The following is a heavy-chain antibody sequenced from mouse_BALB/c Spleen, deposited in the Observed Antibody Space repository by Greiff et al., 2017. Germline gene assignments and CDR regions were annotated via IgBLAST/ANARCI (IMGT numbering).Heavy chain of an antibody. D-gene: IGHD2-2*01. V-gene: IGHV3-2*02. CDR2: ISYSGST. J-gene: IGHJ3*01. Sequence: EVMLVESGPGLVKPSQSLSLTCTVTGYSITSDYAWNWIRQFPGNKLEWMGYISYSGSTSYNPSLKSRISITRDTSKNQFFLQLNSVTTEDTATYYCASYGYDSWFAYWGQGTLVTVSA. CDR3: ASYGYDSWFAY. CDR1: GYSITSDYA.